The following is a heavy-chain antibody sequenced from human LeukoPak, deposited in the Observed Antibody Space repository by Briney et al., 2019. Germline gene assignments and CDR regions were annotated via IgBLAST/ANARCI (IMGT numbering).Heavy chain of an antibody. J-gene: IGHJ6*02. D-gene: IGHD2-21*02. CDR3: ERTGGDCSSGLCYYAMDV. CDR2: IYYSGST. Sequence: SETLSLTCTVSGGSISSGDYYWSWIRQPPGKGLEWIGYIYYSGSTYYNPSLKSRVTISVDTSKNQFSLKLSSVTAADTAVYYCERTGGDCSSGLCYYAMDVWGQGTTVTVS. V-gene: IGHV4-30-4*01. CDR1: GGSISSGDYY.